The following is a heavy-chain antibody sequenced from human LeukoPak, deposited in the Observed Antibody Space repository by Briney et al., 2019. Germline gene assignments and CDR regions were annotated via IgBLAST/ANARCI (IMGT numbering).Heavy chain of an antibody. CDR1: GGSFSGYY. CDR3: ARGGPHGDYVGGY. J-gene: IGHJ4*02. V-gene: IGHV4-34*01. CDR2: INHSGST. Sequence: SETLSLTCAVYGGSFSGYYWSWIRQPPGKGLEWIGEINHSGSTNYNPSLKSRVTISVDTSKNQFSLKLSSVTAADTAVYYCARGGPHGDYVGGYWGQGTLVTVSS. D-gene: IGHD4-17*01.